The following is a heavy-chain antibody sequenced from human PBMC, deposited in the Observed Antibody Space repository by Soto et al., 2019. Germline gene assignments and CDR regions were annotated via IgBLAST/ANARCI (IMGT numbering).Heavy chain of an antibody. CDR3: VRDKPSSWWELRAYYGLDV. CDR2: IIPILGIA. D-gene: IGHD1-26*01. CDR1: GGTFSSYT. Sequence: QVQLVQSGAEVKKPGSSVKVSCKASGGTFSSYTISWVRQAPGQGLEWMGRIIPILGIANYAQKFQGRVTITADKSTSIAYMELSILRSQDTNVYYCVRDKPSSWWELRAYYGLDVWGQGTTVTVSS. J-gene: IGHJ6*02. V-gene: IGHV1-69*08.